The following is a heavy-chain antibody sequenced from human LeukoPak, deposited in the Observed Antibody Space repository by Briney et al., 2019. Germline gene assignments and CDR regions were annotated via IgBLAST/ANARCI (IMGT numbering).Heavy chain of an antibody. Sequence: SETLSLTCTVSGGSISSYYWSWIRQPPGKVLEWIGYIYYSGSTNYNPSLKSRVTISVDTSKNQFSLTRSSVTAADTAVYYCARDSHDYSYDYWGQGTLVTVSS. CDR1: GGSISSYY. V-gene: IGHV4-59*01. J-gene: IGHJ4*02. CDR3: ARDSHDYSYDY. D-gene: IGHD4-11*01. CDR2: IYYSGST.